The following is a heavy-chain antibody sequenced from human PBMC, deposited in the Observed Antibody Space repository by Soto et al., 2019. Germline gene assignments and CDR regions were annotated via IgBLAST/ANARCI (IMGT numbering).Heavy chain of an antibody. V-gene: IGHV1-18*01. Sequence: ASVKVSCKASGYTFTSYGISWMRQAPGQGLEWMGWISAYNGNTNYAQKLQGRVTMTTDTSTSTAYMELRSLRSDDTAVYYCARERSIAATDAFDIWGQGTMVTVSS. CDR3: ARERSIAATDAFDI. J-gene: IGHJ3*02. CDR1: GYTFTSYG. D-gene: IGHD6-6*01. CDR2: ISAYNGNT.